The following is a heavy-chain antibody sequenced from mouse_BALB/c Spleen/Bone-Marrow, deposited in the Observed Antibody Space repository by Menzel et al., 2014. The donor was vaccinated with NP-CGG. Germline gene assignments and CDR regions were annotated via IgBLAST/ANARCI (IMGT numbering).Heavy chain of an antibody. D-gene: IGHD1-1*01. CDR2: MYPGDGDT. CDR3: ASRGDYSYAMDY. J-gene: IGHJ4*01. Sequence: QVQLQQSGAELVRPGSSVKISCKSSGYSFSNYWMNWMKQRPGQGLEWIGQMYPGDGDTNYNGKFKGEATLTADKSSSTAYMQLSRLTSEDSAVYFCASRGDYSYAMDYWGQGTSVTVSS. CDR1: GYSFSNYW. V-gene: IGHV1-80*01.